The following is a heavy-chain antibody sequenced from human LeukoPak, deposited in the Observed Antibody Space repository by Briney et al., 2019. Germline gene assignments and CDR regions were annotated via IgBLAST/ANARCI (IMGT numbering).Heavy chain of an antibody. CDR2: IYYSGST. D-gene: IGHD3-10*01. J-gene: IGHJ3*02. V-gene: IGHV4-31*03. CDR1: GGSISSGDYY. CDR3: SRESVFWFGEHGSAFGN. Sequence: SQTLSLTCTVSGGSISSGDYYWSWIRQHPGKGLEWIGYIYYSGSTYYNPSLKSRVTISVDTSKNQFSLKLRSVTAADTAVYYWSRESVFWFGEHGSAFGNWGQGTMVTVSS.